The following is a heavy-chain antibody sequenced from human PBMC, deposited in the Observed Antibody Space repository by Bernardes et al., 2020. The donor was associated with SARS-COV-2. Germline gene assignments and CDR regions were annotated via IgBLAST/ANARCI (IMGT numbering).Heavy chain of an antibody. CDR1: GYTLTELS. J-gene: IGHJ5*02. CDR2: FDPEDGET. D-gene: IGHD6-19*01. CDR3: ATVPPFISGWYLSVHPNWFDP. Sequence: ASVKVSCMVSGYTLTELSMHWVRQAPGKGLEWMGGFDPEDGETIYAQKFQGRVTMTEDTSTDTAYMELSSLRSEDTAVYYCATVPPFISGWYLSVHPNWFDPGGQGTLVTVSS. V-gene: IGHV1-24*01.